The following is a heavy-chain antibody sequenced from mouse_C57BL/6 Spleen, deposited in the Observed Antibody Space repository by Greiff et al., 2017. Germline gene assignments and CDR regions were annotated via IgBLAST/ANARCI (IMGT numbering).Heavy chain of an antibody. CDR3: ARSSYGYDGGFAY. CDR1: GYTFTSYW. D-gene: IGHD2-2*01. J-gene: IGHJ3*01. Sequence: QVQLQQPGAELVKPGASVKMSCKASGYTFTSYWITWVKQRPGQGLEWIGDIYPGSGSTNYNEKFKSKATLTVDTSSSTAYMQLSSLTSEDSAVYYCARSSYGYDGGFAYWRQGTLVTVSA. V-gene: IGHV1-55*01. CDR2: IYPGSGST.